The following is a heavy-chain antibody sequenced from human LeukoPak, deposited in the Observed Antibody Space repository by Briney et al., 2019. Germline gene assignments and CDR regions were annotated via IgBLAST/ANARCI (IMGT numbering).Heavy chain of an antibody. D-gene: IGHD6-19*01. Sequence: SETLSLTCTVSGGSISSGSYYWGWIRQPGGKGLEWIVRIYTSGSTNDNPYLKSRVTISVATSKNQFSLKLSSVTAADTAVYYCASTKPEYSSGWPRNYYYYYMDVWGKGTTVTVSS. CDR3: ASTKPEYSSGWPRNYYYYYMDV. CDR2: IYTSGST. J-gene: IGHJ6*03. V-gene: IGHV4-61*02. CDR1: GGSISSGSYY.